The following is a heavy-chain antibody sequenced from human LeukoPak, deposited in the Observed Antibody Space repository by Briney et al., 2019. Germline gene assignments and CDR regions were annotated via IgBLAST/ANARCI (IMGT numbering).Heavy chain of an antibody. CDR1: GGSISSSSYY. CDR3: ARRRETTLSHFDF. V-gene: IGHV4-39*01. D-gene: IGHD4-17*01. Sequence: SETLSLTCSVSGGSISSSSYYWGWIRQPPGKGLEWIGSIYYSGFTYYNPSLKSRVTISVDTSKNQFSLKLSSLTAADTAVYYCARRRETTLSHFDFWGQGTLVTVSP. CDR2: IYYSGFT. J-gene: IGHJ4*02.